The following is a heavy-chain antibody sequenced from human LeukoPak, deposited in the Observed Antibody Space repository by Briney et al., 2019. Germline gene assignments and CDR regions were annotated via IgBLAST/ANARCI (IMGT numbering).Heavy chain of an antibody. D-gene: IGHD2-2*01. Sequence: PGGSLRLSCAASRFTFDDYGMSWVRQAPGKGLEWVSGINWTGGSTGYADSVKGRFTISRDNAKNSLYLQMNSLRAEDTALYYCARDNGIVVVPAAILGCFDPWGQGTLVTVSS. CDR2: INWTGGST. J-gene: IGHJ5*02. CDR3: ARDNGIVVVPAAILGCFDP. V-gene: IGHV3-20*04. CDR1: RFTFDDYG.